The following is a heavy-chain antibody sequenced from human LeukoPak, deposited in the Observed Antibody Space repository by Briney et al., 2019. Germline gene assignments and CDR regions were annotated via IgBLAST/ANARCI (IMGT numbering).Heavy chain of an antibody. CDR1: GFTFSSYD. CDR2: IGTAGDA. V-gene: IGHV3-13*01. CDR3: ARDKGARDFDY. Sequence: GGSLRHSCAASGFTFSSYDMHWVRQATGKGLEWVSAIGTAGDAYYPGSVKGRFTISRENAKNSLYLQMNSLRAGDTAVYYCARDKGARDFDYWGQGTLVTVSS. J-gene: IGHJ4*02. D-gene: IGHD3-16*01.